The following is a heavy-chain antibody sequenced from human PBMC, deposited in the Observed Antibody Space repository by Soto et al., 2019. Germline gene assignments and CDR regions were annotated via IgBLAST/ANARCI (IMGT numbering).Heavy chain of an antibody. Sequence: QITLKESGPTLVKPTQTLTLTCTFSGFSLSTSGVGVGWIRQPPGKALEWLALIYWDDDKRYSPSLRSRLTITKDTSKNQVLLTMTNMDPVDTATYYCAHTPVGVTFFDYWGHGTLVTVSS. CDR1: GFSLSTSGVG. CDR3: AHTPVGVTFFDY. CDR2: IYWDDDK. D-gene: IGHD1-26*01. J-gene: IGHJ4*01. V-gene: IGHV2-5*02.